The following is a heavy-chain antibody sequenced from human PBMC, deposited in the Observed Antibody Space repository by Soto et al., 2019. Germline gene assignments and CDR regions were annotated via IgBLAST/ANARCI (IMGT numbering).Heavy chain of an antibody. CDR3: ARKLQSEGAVAGTPGWFDP. CDR2: IIPIFGTA. CDR1: GGTFSSYA. Sequence: ASVKVSCKASGGTFSSYAISWVRQAPGQGLEWMGGIIPIFGTANYAQKFQGRVTITADESTSTAYMELSSLRSEDTAVYYCARKLQSEGAVAGTPGWFDPWGQGTLVTVSS. J-gene: IGHJ5*02. V-gene: IGHV1-69*13. D-gene: IGHD6-19*01.